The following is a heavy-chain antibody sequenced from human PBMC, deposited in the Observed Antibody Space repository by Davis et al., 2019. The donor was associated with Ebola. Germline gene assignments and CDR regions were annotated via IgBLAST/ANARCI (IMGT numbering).Heavy chain of an antibody. D-gene: IGHD6-13*01. CDR2: ISGSGGST. Sequence: GGSLRLSCAASGFIFDSYGMSWVRQAPGKGLEWLSAISGSGGSTYYAGSVKGRFIISRDNSRNTLYLQMRSLRADDTAIYYCAKMYPGGMEGSGSRYWGQGTLVTVSS. J-gene: IGHJ4*02. V-gene: IGHV3-23*01. CDR1: GFIFDSYG. CDR3: AKMYPGGMEGSGSRY.